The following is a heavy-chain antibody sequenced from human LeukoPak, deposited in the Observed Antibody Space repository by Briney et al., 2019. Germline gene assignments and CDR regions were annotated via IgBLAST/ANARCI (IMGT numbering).Heavy chain of an antibody. CDR1: GGSISSSSYY. CDR3: ARHGYSSSWYLGSGFGY. Sequence: SETLSLTCTVSGGSISSSSYYWGWIRQPPGKGLEWIGSIYYSGSNYYNSSLKSRVTISVDTSKNQFSLKLSSVTAADTAVYYCARHGYSSSWYLGSGFGYWGQGTLATVSS. CDR2: IYYSGSN. V-gene: IGHV4-39*01. J-gene: IGHJ4*02. D-gene: IGHD6-13*01.